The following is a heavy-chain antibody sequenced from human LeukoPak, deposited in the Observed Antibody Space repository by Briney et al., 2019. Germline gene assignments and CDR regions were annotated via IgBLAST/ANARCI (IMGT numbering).Heavy chain of an antibody. CDR1: GGSISSGDYY. D-gene: IGHD6-19*01. CDR3: ARQSAEQWLVPGAFDI. CDR2: IYYSGST. J-gene: IGHJ3*02. Sequence: SETLSLTCTVSGGSISSGDYYWSWIRQPPGKGLEWIGYIYYSGSTHYNPSLKSRVTISVDTSKNQFSLKLSSVTAADTAVYYCARQSAEQWLVPGAFDIWGQGTMVTVSS. V-gene: IGHV4-30-4*01.